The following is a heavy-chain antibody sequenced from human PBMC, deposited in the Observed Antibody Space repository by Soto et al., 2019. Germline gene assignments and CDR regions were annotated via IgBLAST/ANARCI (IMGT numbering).Heavy chain of an antibody. CDR3: ARAFILGYVSSTSGWYYGMHV. V-gene: IGHV1-69*06. CDR2: IIPIFGTA. D-gene: IGHD2-2*01. J-gene: IGHJ6*02. CDR1: GGTFSSYA. Sequence: SVKVSCKASGGTFSSYAISWVRQAPGQGLEWMGGIIPIFGTANYAQKFQGRVTITADKSTSTAYMELSSLRSEDTAVYYCARAFILGYVSSTSGWYYGMHVWGQGTTVTVYS.